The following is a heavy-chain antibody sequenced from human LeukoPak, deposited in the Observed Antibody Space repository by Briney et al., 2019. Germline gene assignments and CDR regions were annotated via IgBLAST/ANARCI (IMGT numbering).Heavy chain of an antibody. V-gene: IGHV1-46*01. CDR1: GYTFTSYY. D-gene: IGHD6-19*01. Sequence: GASVKVSCKASGYTFTSYYIHWVRQAPGQGLEWMGIINPSVSSTTYAQNFQGRVTMTRYTSTSSVYMELSSLRSEDTAVYYCARDNTAVAGRVIDYWGQGTLVTVSS. CDR3: ARDNTAVAGRVIDY. CDR2: INPSVSST. J-gene: IGHJ4*02.